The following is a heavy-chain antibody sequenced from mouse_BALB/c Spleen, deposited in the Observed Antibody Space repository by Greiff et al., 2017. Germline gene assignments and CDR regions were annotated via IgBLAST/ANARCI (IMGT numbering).Heavy chain of an antibody. D-gene: IGHD2-10*01. CDR3: AGSYYGNYVAY. CDR1: GFSLTSYG. CDR2: IWAGGST. V-gene: IGHV2-9*02. Sequence: QVQLQQSGPGLVAPSQSLSITCTVSGFSLTSYGVHWVRQPPGKGLEWLGVIWAGGSTNYNSALMSRLSISKDNSKSQVFLKMNSLQTDDTAMYYCAGSYYGNYVAYWGQGTLVTVSA. J-gene: IGHJ3*01.